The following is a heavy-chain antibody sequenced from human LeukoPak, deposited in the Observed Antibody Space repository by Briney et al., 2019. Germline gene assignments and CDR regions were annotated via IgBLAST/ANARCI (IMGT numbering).Heavy chain of an antibody. CDR3: APRGDIEHSYVYGKWFDP. Sequence: SETLSLTCAVYGGSFSAYYWTWIRQPPGKGLEWIGENNHSGSSNYNSSLRSRVTISVDTSCKQFSLRLSSVTAADTAVYYCAPRGDIEHSYVYGKWFDPWGQGTRVTVSS. D-gene: IGHD5-18*01. V-gene: IGHV4-34*01. J-gene: IGHJ5*02. CDR2: NNHSGSS. CDR1: GGSFSAYY.